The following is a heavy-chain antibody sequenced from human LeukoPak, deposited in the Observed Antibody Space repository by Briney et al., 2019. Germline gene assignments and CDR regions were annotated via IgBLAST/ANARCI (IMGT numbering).Heavy chain of an antibody. CDR1: EYNFTTYW. D-gene: IGHD1-26*01. Sequence: GESLKISCTGFEYNFTTYWIGWVRQMPGKGLEWMGIIYPGDSDTRYSPSFQGQVTISADKSISTAYLQWSSLKASDTAMYYCARLGQWELLPFDYWGQGTLVTVSS. CDR2: IYPGDSDT. J-gene: IGHJ4*02. V-gene: IGHV5-51*01. CDR3: ARLGQWELLPFDY.